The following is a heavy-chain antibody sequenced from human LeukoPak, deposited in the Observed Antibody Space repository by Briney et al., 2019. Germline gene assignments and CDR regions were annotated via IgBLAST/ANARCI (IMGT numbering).Heavy chain of an antibody. V-gene: IGHV3-23*01. Sequence: GGSLGLSCGVSGITLANYGMSWVRQAPGKGLEWVAGVSGSGGSTNYADSVKGRFTISRDNPKNTLYLQMNSLRAEDTAVYFCAKRGVVIRVILVGFHKEAYYFDSWGEGALVTVSS. CDR3: AKRGVVIRVILVGFHKEAYYFDS. CDR2: VSGSGGST. J-gene: IGHJ4*02. D-gene: IGHD3-22*01. CDR1: GITLANYG.